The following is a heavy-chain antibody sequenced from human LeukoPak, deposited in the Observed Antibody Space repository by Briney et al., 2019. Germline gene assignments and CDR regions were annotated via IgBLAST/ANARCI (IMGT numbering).Heavy chain of an antibody. Sequence: ASVKVSCKASGYTFTGYYMHWVRQAPGQGLEWMGWINPNSGDTNYAQKFHGRVTMTRGTSISTAYMELSRLKSDDTAVYYCARLVWGVDYYYYYMDVWGKGTTVTVSS. CDR2: INPNSGDT. J-gene: IGHJ6*03. V-gene: IGHV1-2*02. CDR1: GYTFTGYY. CDR3: ARLVWGVDYYYYYMDV. D-gene: IGHD3-10*01.